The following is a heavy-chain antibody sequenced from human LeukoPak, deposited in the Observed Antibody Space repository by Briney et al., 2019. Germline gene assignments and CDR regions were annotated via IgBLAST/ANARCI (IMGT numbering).Heavy chain of an antibody. CDR1: GGSISSYY. CDR2: IYYSGST. D-gene: IGHD2-2*01. J-gene: IGHJ6*03. V-gene: IGHV4-59*01. Sequence: SETLSLTCTVSGGSISSYYWSWIRQPPGKGLEWIGYIYYSGSTNYNPSLKSRVNISVDTSKNQFSLKLSSVTAADTAVYYCARARGIVVPAAMEYYYYYMDVWGKGTTVTVSS. CDR3: ARARGIVVPAAMEYYYYYMDV.